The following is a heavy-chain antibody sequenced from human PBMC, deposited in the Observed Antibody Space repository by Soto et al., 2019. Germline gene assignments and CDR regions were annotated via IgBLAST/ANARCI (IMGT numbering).Heavy chain of an antibody. Sequence: SETLSLTCTVSGGSISSYYWSWIRQPPGKGLEWIGYIYYSGSTNYNPSLKSRVTISLDTSKNQFSLKLRSVTAADTAVYYCAGGPSGSGLFGYWGQGTLVTVSS. CDR1: GGSISSYY. D-gene: IGHD3-10*01. V-gene: IGHV4-59*01. J-gene: IGHJ4*02. CDR2: IYYSGST. CDR3: AGGPSGSGLFGY.